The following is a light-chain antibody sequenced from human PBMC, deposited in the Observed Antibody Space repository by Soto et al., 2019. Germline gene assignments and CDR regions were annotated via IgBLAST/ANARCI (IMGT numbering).Light chain of an antibody. CDR1: SGHSNYI. Sequence: QSVLTQSSSASASLGSSVKLTCTLSSGHSNYIIAWHQQQPGKAPRYLMKVAGYGSFNKGSGAPDRSSGSSSGADRYLTISNLQFEDEADYYCETWHNRVVFGGGTKLTVL. J-gene: IGLJ2*01. CDR2: VAGYGSF. CDR3: ETWHNRVV. V-gene: IGLV4-60*02.